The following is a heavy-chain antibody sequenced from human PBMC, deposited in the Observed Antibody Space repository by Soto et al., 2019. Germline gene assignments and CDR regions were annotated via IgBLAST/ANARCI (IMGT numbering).Heavy chain of an antibody. Sequence: SETLSLTCTVSGGSISSSSFHWGWIRQPPGKGLEWIGSICYSGSTYYSPSLKSRVTISVDTSKNQFSLKLTSVTAADTAVYYCARDKITGLFDYWGQGTLVTVSS. CDR3: ARDKITGLFDY. CDR2: ICYSGST. CDR1: GGSISSSSFH. V-gene: IGHV4-39*07. J-gene: IGHJ4*02. D-gene: IGHD2-8*02.